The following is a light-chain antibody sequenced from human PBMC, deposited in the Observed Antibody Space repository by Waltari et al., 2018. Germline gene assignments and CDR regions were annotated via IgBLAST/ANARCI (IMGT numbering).Light chain of an antibody. J-gene: IGKJ4*01. CDR3: QQYFSVPLT. CDR2: ATS. Sequence: IQMTQSPSSLSGFVGDRVTISCRASQDITNALAWYQHKLGRDPKLLIYATSKLEGGVPARFSGRGSGTTYTLTIDSLQSDDSASYFCQQYFSVPLTFGGGSKIEI. V-gene: IGKV1-NL1*01. CDR1: QDITNA.